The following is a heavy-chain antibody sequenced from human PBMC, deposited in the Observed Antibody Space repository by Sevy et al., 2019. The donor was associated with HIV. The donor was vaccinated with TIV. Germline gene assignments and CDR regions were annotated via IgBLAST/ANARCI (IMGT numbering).Heavy chain of an antibody. D-gene: IGHD2-15*01. CDR3: ASEYCSRGSCFFDY. Sequence: GGSLRLSGVVSGFDIRSNYMSWVRQAPGKGLEWVSHIYAGGTAYYADSVKGRFTFSRDDSKNTVSLQMRSLRVEDSAVYYCASEYCSRGSCFFDYWGQGIQVTVSS. CDR1: GFDIRSNY. V-gene: IGHV3-53*01. J-gene: IGHJ4*02. CDR2: IYAGGTA.